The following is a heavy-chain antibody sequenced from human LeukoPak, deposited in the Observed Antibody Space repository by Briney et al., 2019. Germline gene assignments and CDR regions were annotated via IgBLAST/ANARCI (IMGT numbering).Heavy chain of an antibody. J-gene: IGHJ4*02. CDR1: GYTFTGYY. D-gene: IGHD3-3*01. V-gene: IGHV1-69*04. Sequence: ASVEVSCKASGYTFTGYYMHWVRQAPGQGLEWMGRIIPVLNIANYAQKFQGRVTITADKSTSTAYMELSSLRSEDTAVYYCARGGPLGVVTHHFDFWGQGTLVTVSS. CDR2: IIPVLNIA. CDR3: ARGGPLGVVTHHFDF.